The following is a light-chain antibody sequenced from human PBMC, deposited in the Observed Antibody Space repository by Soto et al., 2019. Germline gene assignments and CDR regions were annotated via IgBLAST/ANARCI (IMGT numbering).Light chain of an antibody. Sequence: QSVLTQPASVSGSPGRSITISCTGTSSDVGNYDYVSWYQQHPGKAPKLVIYDVSNRPSGVSNRFSGSKSGNTASLTISGLQAEDEADYYCCSYTSSSTLAFGGGTKVTVL. V-gene: IGLV2-14*03. J-gene: IGLJ2*01. CDR2: DVS. CDR1: SSDVGNYDY. CDR3: CSYTSSSTLA.